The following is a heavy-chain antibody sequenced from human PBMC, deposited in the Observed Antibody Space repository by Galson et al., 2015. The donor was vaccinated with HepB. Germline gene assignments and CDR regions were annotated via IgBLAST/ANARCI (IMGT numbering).Heavy chain of an antibody. CDR1: GFTVSSNY. J-gene: IGHJ1*01. V-gene: IGHV3-66*01. Sequence: SLRLSCAASGFTVSSNYMSWVRQAPGKGLEWVSVIYSGGSTYYADSVKGRFTISRDNSKNTLYLQMNSLRAEDTAVYYCARTHLTSYYIGYFQHWGQGTLVTVSS. D-gene: IGHD3-9*01. CDR3: ARTHLTSYYIGYFQH. CDR2: IYSGGST.